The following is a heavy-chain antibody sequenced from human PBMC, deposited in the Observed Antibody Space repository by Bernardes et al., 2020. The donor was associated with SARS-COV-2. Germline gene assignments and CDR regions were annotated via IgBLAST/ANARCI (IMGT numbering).Heavy chain of an antibody. CDR1: GFPLGSST. D-gene: IGHD3-22*01. Sequence: GGYPSPPRAVSGFPLGSSTIDWVRPTPGKGPELVSSHSSCGGLISHAAAVKGRFTVPRDNPKNLLYLQLDNVRVDDTAVYYCARGRYDSRGQKWYDLWGQGTLVTVSS. V-gene: IGHV3-21*01. J-gene: IGHJ5*02. CDR3: ARGRYDSRGQKWYDL. CDR2: HSSCGGLI.